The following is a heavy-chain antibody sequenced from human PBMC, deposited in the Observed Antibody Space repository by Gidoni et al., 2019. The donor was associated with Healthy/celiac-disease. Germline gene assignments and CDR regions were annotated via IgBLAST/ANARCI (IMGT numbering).Heavy chain of an antibody. V-gene: IGHV3-23*01. CDR1: GFTFSSYA. D-gene: IGHD5-12*01. CDR3: AKDPQDSGYLTFDAFDI. Sequence: EVQLLDSGGGLVQPGGSLRLSCAASGFTFSSYAMNWVRQAPGKGLEWVSAISGSGGRTYYADSVKGRFTISRDNSKNTLYLQMNSLRAEDTAVYYCAKDPQDSGYLTFDAFDIWGQGTMVTVSS. J-gene: IGHJ3*02. CDR2: ISGSGGRT.